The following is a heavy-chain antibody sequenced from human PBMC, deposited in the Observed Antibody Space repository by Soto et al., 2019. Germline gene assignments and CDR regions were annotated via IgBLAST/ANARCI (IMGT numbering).Heavy chain of an antibody. CDR3: ARSQGSSPSLAIYYYYYYGMDV. CDR2: FIPISETT. D-gene: IGHD2-2*01. J-gene: IGHJ6*02. CDR1: GGTFSSYA. Sequence: QVQLVQSGAEVKKPGSSVKVSCKASGGTFSSYAISWVRQAPGQGLEWMGGFIPISETTNYAQKFQGRVTITADESKSTAYMELSSLRSEDTAVYYCARSQGSSPSLAIYYYYYYGMDVWGQGTTVTVSS. V-gene: IGHV1-69*01.